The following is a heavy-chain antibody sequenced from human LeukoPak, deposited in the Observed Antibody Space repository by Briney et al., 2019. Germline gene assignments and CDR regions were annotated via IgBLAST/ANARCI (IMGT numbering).Heavy chain of an antibody. V-gene: IGHV1-2*02. CDR1: GYTFTGYY. Sequence: ASVKVSCKASGYTFTGYYMHWVRQALGQGLEWRGWINPNSGGTNYAQKFQGRVTMTRDTSISTAYMELSRLRSHDTAVYYCARAVYCSSTSCRYYFDYWGQGTLVTVSS. D-gene: IGHD2-2*01. CDR3: ARAVYCSSTSCRYYFDY. CDR2: INPNSGGT. J-gene: IGHJ4*02.